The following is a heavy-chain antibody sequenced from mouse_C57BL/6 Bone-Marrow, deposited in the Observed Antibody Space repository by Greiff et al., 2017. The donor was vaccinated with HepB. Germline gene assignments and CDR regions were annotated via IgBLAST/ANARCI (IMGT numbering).Heavy chain of an antibody. Sequence: EVKLQESGPGLVKPSQSLSLTCSVTGYSITSGYYWNWIRQFPGNKLEWMGYISYDGSNNYNPSLKNRISITRDTSKNQLFLKLNSVTTEDTATYYCARGDYGSPWFAYWGQGTLVTVSA. J-gene: IGHJ3*01. CDR2: ISYDGSN. V-gene: IGHV3-6*01. D-gene: IGHD1-1*01. CDR1: GYSITSGYY. CDR3: ARGDYGSPWFAY.